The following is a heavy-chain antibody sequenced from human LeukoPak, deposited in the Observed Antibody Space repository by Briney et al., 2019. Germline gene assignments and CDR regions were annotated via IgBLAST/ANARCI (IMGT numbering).Heavy chain of an antibody. D-gene: IGHD3-10*01. J-gene: IGHJ4*02. CDR1: GGTFSSYA. CDR3: ARDTYYYGSGSYYAPSLGDY. CDR2: IIPIFGTA. Sequence: PVKVSCKASGGTFSSYAISWVRQAPGQGLEWMGGIIPIFGTANYAQKFQGRVTITADESTSTAYMELSSLRSEDTAVYYCARDTYYYGSGSYYAPSLGDYWGQGTLVTVSS. V-gene: IGHV1-69*13.